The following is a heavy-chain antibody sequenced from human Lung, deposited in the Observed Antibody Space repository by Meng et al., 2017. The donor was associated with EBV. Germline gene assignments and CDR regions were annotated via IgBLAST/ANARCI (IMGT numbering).Heavy chain of an antibody. CDR2: IYHGGST. CDR1: GGSISSINW. CDR3: ARVAAAGNEWFDP. Sequence: QVQLQESGPGLVKPSETLSLTCAVSGGSISSINWWTWVRQPPGKGLEWIGEIYHGGSTNYNPSLKRRVTISVDKSKNQFSLKLSSVTAADTAVYYCARVAAAGNEWFDPWGQGTLVTVSS. V-gene: IGHV4-4*02. D-gene: IGHD6-13*01. J-gene: IGHJ5*02.